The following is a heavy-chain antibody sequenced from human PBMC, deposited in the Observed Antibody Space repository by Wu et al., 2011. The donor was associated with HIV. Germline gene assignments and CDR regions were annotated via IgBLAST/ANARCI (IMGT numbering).Heavy chain of an antibody. CDR1: GGSISSYY. J-gene: IGHJ4*02. Sequence: VQLQESGPGLVKPSETLSLTCTVSGGSISSYYWSWIRAARRKGTGVDWAYLYHGSTNXNPSLKSRVTMSVDTSKNQFSLKLSSVTAADTAVYYCARVFQMTTVTTELDYWGQGTLVTVSS. V-gene: IGHV4-4*07. CDR3: ARVFQMTTVTTELDY. D-gene: IGHD4-17*01. CDR2: LYHGST.